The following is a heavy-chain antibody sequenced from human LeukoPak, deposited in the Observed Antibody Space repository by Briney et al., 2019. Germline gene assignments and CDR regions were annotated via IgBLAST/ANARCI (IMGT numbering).Heavy chain of an antibody. D-gene: IGHD5-18*01. Sequence: GESLKISCKASGFSFTNYWIGWVRQMPGKGLEWMGIIYPGDSDSRYSPSFQGQVTISADRSISTTYLQWSSLKASDTAMYYCAFTLDTAMALDYWGQGTLVTVSS. CDR1: GFSFTNYW. CDR2: IYPGDSDS. CDR3: AFTLDTAMALDY. V-gene: IGHV5-51*01. J-gene: IGHJ4*02.